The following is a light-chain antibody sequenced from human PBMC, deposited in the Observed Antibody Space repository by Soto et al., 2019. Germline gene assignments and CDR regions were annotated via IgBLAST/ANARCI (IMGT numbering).Light chain of an antibody. Sequence: QSALTQPASVSGSPGQSITISCTGTSSDVGGYNYVSWYQHHPGKAPKLMIYDVSNRPSGVSNRFSGSKSGNTASLSISGLQAEDEADYYCSSDTSSSTLYVFGTGTKLTVL. J-gene: IGLJ1*01. CDR3: SSDTSSSTLYV. V-gene: IGLV2-14*03. CDR2: DVS. CDR1: SSDVGGYNY.